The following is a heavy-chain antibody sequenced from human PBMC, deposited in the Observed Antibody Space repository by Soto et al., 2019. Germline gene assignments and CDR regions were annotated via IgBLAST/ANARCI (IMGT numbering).Heavy chain of an antibody. D-gene: IGHD3-16*01. V-gene: IGHV1-18*01. Sequence: SLKVSCKASWYTFTRYGFSWVRQAPGPGLEWMGWINGYTGNTNYAQKFQGRVTMTTDTSTNTAYLDLWTLISDDTAVYYCARSWVTGKGGIDVWGQGTTVTVSS. CDR1: WYTFTRYG. CDR2: INGYTGNT. J-gene: IGHJ6*02. CDR3: ARSWVTGKGGIDV.